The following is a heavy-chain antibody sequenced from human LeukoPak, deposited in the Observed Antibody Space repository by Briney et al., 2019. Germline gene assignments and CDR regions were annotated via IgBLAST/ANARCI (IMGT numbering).Heavy chain of an antibody. CDR2: MNPNSGNP. V-gene: IGHV1-8*01. CDR3: ARGARGYCSGGSCLYDY. Sequence: ASVKVSCKASGYTFTSYDANWVRQATGQGLEWMGWMNPNSGNPGYAQKFQGRVTMTRNTSISTAYMELSSLRSEDTAVYYCARGARGYCSGGSCLYDYWGQGTLVTVSS. CDR1: GYTFTSYD. D-gene: IGHD2-15*01. J-gene: IGHJ4*02.